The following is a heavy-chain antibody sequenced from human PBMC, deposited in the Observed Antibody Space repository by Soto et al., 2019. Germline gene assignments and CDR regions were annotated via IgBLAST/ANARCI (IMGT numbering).Heavy chain of an antibody. CDR1: GGSFSGYY. V-gene: IGHV4-34*01. D-gene: IGHD3-10*01. Sequence: SETLSLTCAVYGGSFSGYYWSWIRQPPGKGLEWIGEINHSGSTNYNPSLKSRVTISVDTSKNQFSLKLSSVTAADTAVYYCAQTKTREWRSEREVRGFPGMDVWGQGTTVTVSS. CDR3: AQTKTREWRSEREVRGFPGMDV. CDR2: INHSGST. J-gene: IGHJ6*02.